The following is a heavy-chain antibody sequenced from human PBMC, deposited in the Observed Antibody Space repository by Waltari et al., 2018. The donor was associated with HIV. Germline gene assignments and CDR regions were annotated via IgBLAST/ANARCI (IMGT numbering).Heavy chain of an antibody. D-gene: IGHD3-22*01. CDR1: DGSIDRSSYY. Sequence: QLQLQESGPGLVKPSETLSLTYTVSDGSIDRSSYYWGWIRQPPGKGLEWIGSIYYSGSTYDNPSLKGRGTISVDTSKNRFSLKLSSVTAADTAVYYCARHVGGYDSSGYFPYYFDYWGQGALVTVSS. CDR3: ARHVGGYDSSGYFPYYFDY. CDR2: IYYSGST. J-gene: IGHJ4*02. V-gene: IGHV4-39*01.